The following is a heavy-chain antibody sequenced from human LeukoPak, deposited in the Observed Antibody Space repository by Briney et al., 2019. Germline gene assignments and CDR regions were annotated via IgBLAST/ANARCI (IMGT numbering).Heavy chain of an antibody. CDR2: ISAYNGNT. CDR1: GYTLTSYG. V-gene: IGHV1-18*04. D-gene: IGHD2-2*01. J-gene: IGHJ4*02. CDR3: ARVTLRCSSTSCHTDY. Sequence: ASVKVSCKASGYTLTSYGISWVRQAPGQGLEWMGWISAYNGNTNYAQKLQGRVTMTTDTSTSTAYMELRSLRSDDTAVYYCARVTLRCSSTSCHTDYWGQGTLVTVSS.